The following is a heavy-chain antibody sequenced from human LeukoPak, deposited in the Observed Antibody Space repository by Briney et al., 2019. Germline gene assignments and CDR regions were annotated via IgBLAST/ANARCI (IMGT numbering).Heavy chain of an antibody. CDR3: ARDAGTTGYFWFDP. J-gene: IGHJ5*02. D-gene: IGHD1-7*01. CDR1: GGSISTGGYS. V-gene: IGHV4-30-4*07. CDR2: IYDSGRA. Sequence: SQTLSLTCAVSGGSISTGGYSWSWIRQPPGKTLEWIGYIYDSGRAYYNPSLKSRVTISMDTSSNHFSLKLSSVTAADTAVYYCARDAGTTGYFWFDPWGQGTLVTVSS.